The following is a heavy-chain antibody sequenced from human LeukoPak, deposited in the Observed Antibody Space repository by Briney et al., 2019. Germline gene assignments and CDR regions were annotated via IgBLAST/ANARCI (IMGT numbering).Heavy chain of an antibody. J-gene: IGHJ4*02. CDR1: GYTFTSYG. CDR3: ARDLDYGDYQTVRGGDY. V-gene: IGHV1-18*01. D-gene: IGHD4-17*01. CDR2: ISAYNGNT. Sequence: ASVKVSCKASGYTFTSYGISWVRQAPGQGLEWMGWISAYNGNTNYAQKLQSRVTMTTDTSTSTAYMEPRSLRSDDTAVYYCARDLDYGDYQTVRGGDYWGQGTLATVSS.